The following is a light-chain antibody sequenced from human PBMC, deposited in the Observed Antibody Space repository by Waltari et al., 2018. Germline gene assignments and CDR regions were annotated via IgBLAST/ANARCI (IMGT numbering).Light chain of an antibody. CDR2: DKD. CDR3: GTWDSSLTAVV. CDR1: PPNLAYHS. Sequence: QSVLTQPPSVSAAPGQRVTISCSGGPPNLAYHSVSCDRQPPGTAPKLLIYDKDKRPSGIPDRFSGSKSGTSATLGITGLQTGDEADYYCGTWDSSLTAVVFGGGTKLTVL. J-gene: IGLJ2*01. V-gene: IGLV1-51*01.